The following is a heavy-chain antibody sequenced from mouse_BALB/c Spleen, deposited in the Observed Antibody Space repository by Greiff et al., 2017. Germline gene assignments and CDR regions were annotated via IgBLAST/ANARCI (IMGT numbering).Heavy chain of an antibody. CDR1: GYSITSDYA. Sequence: VQLKQSGPGLVKPSQSLSLTCTVTGYSITSDYAWNWIRQFPGNQLEWMGYISYSGSTSYNPSLKSRISVTRDTSKNQFFLQLNSVTTEDTATYYCARTGTGTYWAMDYWGQGTSVTVSS. J-gene: IGHJ4*01. V-gene: IGHV3-2*02. CDR2: ISYSGST. CDR3: ARTGTGTYWAMDY. D-gene: IGHD4-1*01.